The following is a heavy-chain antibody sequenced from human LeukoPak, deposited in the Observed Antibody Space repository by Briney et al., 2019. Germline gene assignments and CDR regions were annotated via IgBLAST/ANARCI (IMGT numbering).Heavy chain of an antibody. CDR3: ARDITIFGVVITWFDP. D-gene: IGHD3-3*01. V-gene: IGHV1-18*01. Sequence: ASVKVSCKASGYTFTSYGISWVRQAPGQGLEWIGWISAYNGNTNYAQKLQGRVTTTTDTSTSTAYMELRSLRSEDTAVYYCARDITIFGVVITWFDPWGQGTLVTVSS. CDR1: GYTFTSYG. J-gene: IGHJ5*02. CDR2: ISAYNGNT.